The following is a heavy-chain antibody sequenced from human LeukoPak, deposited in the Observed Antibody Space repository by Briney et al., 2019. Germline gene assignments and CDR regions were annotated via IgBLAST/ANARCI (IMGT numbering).Heavy chain of an antibody. Sequence: PGGSLRLSCAASGFTFGDHAMHWVRQGPGKGLEWVSGISWNSGVIGYEDSVKGRFTISRDNAKKSLYLQMNSLRTEDTALYYCAKVGGSGSYYNAPYMDVWGKGTTVTVPS. J-gene: IGHJ6*03. CDR1: GFTFGDHA. D-gene: IGHD3-10*01. CDR2: ISWNSGVI. V-gene: IGHV3-9*01. CDR3: AKVGGSGSYYNAPYMDV.